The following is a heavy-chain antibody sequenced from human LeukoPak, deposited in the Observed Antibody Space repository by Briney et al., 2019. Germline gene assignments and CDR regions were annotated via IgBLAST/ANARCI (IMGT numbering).Heavy chain of an antibody. V-gene: IGHV3-30*18. CDR1: GFTFSSYG. Sequence: PGGSLRLSCAASGFTFSSYGMHWVRQAPGKGLEWVAVISYDGSNKYYADSVKGRLTISRDNSKNTLYLQMNSLRAEDTAVYYCAKAVPYYYYGMDVWGQGTTVTVSS. CDR3: AKAVPYYYYGMDV. CDR2: ISYDGSNK. J-gene: IGHJ6*02.